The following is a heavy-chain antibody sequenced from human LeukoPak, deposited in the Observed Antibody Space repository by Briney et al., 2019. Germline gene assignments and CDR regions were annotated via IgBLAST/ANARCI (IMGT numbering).Heavy chain of an antibody. CDR1: GGTFSSYA. V-gene: IGHV1-69*13. J-gene: IGHJ4*02. Sequence: SVKVSCKASGGTFSSYAISWVRQAPGQGLEWMGGIIPIFGTANYAQKFQGRVAITADESTSTAYMELSSLRSEDTAVYYCARRNNRGSGIDYWGQGTLVTVSS. CDR2: IIPIFGTA. D-gene: IGHD1-14*01. CDR3: ARRNNRGSGIDY.